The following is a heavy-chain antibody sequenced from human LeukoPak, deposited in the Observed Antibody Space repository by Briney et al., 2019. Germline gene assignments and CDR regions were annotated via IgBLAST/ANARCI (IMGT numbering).Heavy chain of an antibody. CDR2: ISSSSSYI. V-gene: IGHV3-21*04. CDR1: GFTFSSYS. Sequence: GGSLRLSCAASGFTFSSYSMNWVRQAPGKGLEWVSSISSSSSYIYYADSVKGRFTISRDNSKNTLYLQMNSLRAEDTAVYYCAREGMDNWFDPWGQGTLVTVSS. CDR3: AREGMDNWFDP. D-gene: IGHD5-24*01. J-gene: IGHJ5*02.